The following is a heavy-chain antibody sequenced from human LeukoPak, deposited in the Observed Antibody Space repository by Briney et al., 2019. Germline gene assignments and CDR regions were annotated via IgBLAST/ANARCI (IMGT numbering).Heavy chain of an antibody. Sequence: AGGSLRLSCAASGFTFSNAWMSWVRQAPGKGLEWVGRIKSKTDGGTTDYAAPVKGRFTIPRDDSKNTLYLQMNSLKTEDTAVYYCTTDYCSSTSCAWYYYDSSGYWGQGTLVTVSS. J-gene: IGHJ4*02. V-gene: IGHV3-15*01. CDR1: GFTFSNAW. CDR3: TTDYCSSTSCAWYYYDSSGY. CDR2: IKSKTDGGTT. D-gene: IGHD3-22*01.